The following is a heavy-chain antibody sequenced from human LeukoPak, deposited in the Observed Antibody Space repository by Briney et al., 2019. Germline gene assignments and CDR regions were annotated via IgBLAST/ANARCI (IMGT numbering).Heavy chain of an antibody. CDR1: GFTFSGYW. D-gene: IGHD2-15*01. CDR3: ARSRSGGSLLGY. J-gene: IGHJ4*02. Sequence: GGALRLSCAASGFTFSGYWMHWVRQAPGKGLVWVSRINSDGISTSYADSVKGRFTISRDNAKNTLYLQMNSLRAEDTAVYYCARSRSGGSLLGYWGQGTLVTVSS. V-gene: IGHV3-74*01. CDR2: INSDGIST.